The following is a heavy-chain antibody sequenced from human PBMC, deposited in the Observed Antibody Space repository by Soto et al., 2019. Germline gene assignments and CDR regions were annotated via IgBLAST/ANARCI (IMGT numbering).Heavy chain of an antibody. V-gene: IGHV1-69*01. D-gene: IGHD3-3*01. J-gene: IGHJ3*02. CDR1: GGTFSSYA. CDR2: IIPIFGAA. Sequence: QVQLVQSGAEVKKPGSSVKVSCKASGGTFSSYAISWVRQAPGQGLESMGGIIPIFGAANYAQKFQGRVTITADESTSTAYMELSSLRSEDTAVYYCARDLAYEDAFDIWGQGTMVTVSS. CDR3: ARDLAYEDAFDI.